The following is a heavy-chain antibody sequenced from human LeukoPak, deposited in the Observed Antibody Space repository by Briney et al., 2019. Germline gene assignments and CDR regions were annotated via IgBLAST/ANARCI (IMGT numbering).Heavy chain of an antibody. CDR2: INTNTGNP. Sequence: ASVKVSCKASGYTFTNYAVNWVRQAPGQGLEWMGRINTNTGNPTYAQGFTGRFVFSLDTSVSTAYLQISSLKAEDTAVYYCAREGRSGSSWYLANWGQGVLVTVSS. D-gene: IGHD6-13*01. CDR1: GYTFTNYA. CDR3: AREGRSGSSWYLAN. J-gene: IGHJ4*02. V-gene: IGHV7-4-1*02.